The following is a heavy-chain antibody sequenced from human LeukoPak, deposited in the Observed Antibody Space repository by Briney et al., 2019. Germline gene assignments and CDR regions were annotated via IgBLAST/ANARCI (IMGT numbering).Heavy chain of an antibody. CDR3: ASPYCTKGVCYYY. V-gene: IGHV3-74*01. J-gene: IGHJ4*02. D-gene: IGHD2-8*01. Sequence: PGGSLRLSCAASGFTFSNYWMHWVRQVPGKGLVWVSRIRSDGGDTTYADFVQGRFTISRDNVKNMLYLQMNSLRAEDTAVYYCASPYCTKGVCYYYWGQGTLVTVSS. CDR1: GFTFSNYW. CDR2: IRSDGGDT.